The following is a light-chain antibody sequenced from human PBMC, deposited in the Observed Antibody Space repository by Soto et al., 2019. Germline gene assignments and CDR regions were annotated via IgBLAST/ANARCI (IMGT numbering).Light chain of an antibody. CDR2: GAS. Sequence: IQLTQSPSSLSAAVGDRVTITCRARQGVRRYLAWFQQRPGKAPKLLIFGASTLQNGVPARFSGGGFGTEFTLTITSLQPEDFATYYCHQVYTYPRTFGQGTKVEIK. J-gene: IGKJ1*01. CDR3: HQVYTYPRT. CDR1: QGVRRY. V-gene: IGKV1-9*01.